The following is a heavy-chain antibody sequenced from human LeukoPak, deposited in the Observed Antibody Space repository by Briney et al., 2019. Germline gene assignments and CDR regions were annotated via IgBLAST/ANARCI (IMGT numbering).Heavy chain of an antibody. V-gene: IGHV4-38-2*01. J-gene: IGHJ4*02. CDR2: IYRSGST. Sequence: WETLPLTCAVSGYSISRGYYWGWIRQPPGKGLEWIGSIYRSGSTYYNPSLKSRVTISVDTSKNQFSLKVRSVTAADTAVYYCAGWFGELLSLFAYWGQGTLVTVSS. CDR3: AGWFGELLSLFAY. CDR1: GYSISRGYY. D-gene: IGHD3-10*01.